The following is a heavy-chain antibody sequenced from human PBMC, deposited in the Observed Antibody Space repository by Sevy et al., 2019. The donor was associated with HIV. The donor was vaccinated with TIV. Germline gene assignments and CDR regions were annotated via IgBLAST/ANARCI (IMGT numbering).Heavy chain of an antibody. J-gene: IGHJ4*02. Sequence: GGSLRLSCAASEFRLSNYAMNWVRQAPGKGLEWVSGISGSGGSSYYADSLKGRFTISRDNAKNTMHLQMNSLRAEDTAMYYCEKDLYYDNSRFDYWGQGILVTVSS. V-gene: IGHV3-23*01. CDR1: EFRLSNYA. CDR3: EKDLYYDNSRFDY. CDR2: ISGSGGSS. D-gene: IGHD3-22*01.